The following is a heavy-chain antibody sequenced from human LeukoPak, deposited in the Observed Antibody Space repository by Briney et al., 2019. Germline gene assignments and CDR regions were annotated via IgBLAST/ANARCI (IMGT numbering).Heavy chain of an antibody. Sequence: PSETLSLTCAVYGGSFSGYYWSWIRQPPGKGLEWIGEINRSGSTNYNPSLKSRVTISVDTSKNQFSLKLSSVTAADTAVYYCARGRSMNPYSSSSVWFDPWGQGTLVTVSS. CDR2: INRSGST. D-gene: IGHD6-6*01. V-gene: IGHV4-34*01. CDR3: ARGRSMNPYSSSSVWFDP. CDR1: GGSFSGYY. J-gene: IGHJ5*02.